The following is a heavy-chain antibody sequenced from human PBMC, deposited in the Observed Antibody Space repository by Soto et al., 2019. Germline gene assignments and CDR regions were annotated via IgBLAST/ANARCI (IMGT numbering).Heavy chain of an antibody. Sequence: LRLSCAASTFPFSTYWMTWVRQAPGKGLEWVANIHRDEIEKYYMDSVKGRFTISRDNAKNSLYLQMTSLRAEDTAVYYCAGGNALDVWGQGTTVTVSS. CDR2: IHRDEIEK. CDR3: AGGNALDV. V-gene: IGHV3-7*01. CDR1: TFPFSTYW. J-gene: IGHJ6*01.